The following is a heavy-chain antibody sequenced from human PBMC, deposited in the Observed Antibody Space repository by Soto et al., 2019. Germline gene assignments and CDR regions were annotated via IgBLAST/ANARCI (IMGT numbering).Heavy chain of an antibody. CDR1: GDSFTSYG. Sequence: TSVKVSCEASGDSFTSYGISWVRQAPGQGLEWMGWISAYNGNTNYAQKLQGRVTMTTDTSTSTAYMELRSLRSDDTAVYYCARIPGELPYYYYGMDVWGQGTTVTVSS. CDR2: ISAYNGNT. J-gene: IGHJ6*02. CDR3: ARIPGELPYYYYGMDV. D-gene: IGHD1-26*01. V-gene: IGHV1-18*01.